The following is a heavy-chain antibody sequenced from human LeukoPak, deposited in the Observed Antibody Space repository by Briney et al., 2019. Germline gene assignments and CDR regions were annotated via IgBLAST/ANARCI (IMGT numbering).Heavy chain of an antibody. V-gene: IGHV3-30*04. Sequence: GGSLRLSCAASGFTFASYTMHWVRQAPGKGLEWVALISLDGSYKFYADSVKGRFTISRDNSQSTLYLQMNSLRAEDTAVYYCANIGGVAPRDYWGQGTLVTVSS. CDR1: GFTFASYT. CDR3: ANIGGVAPRDY. D-gene: IGHD3-3*01. J-gene: IGHJ4*02. CDR2: ISLDGSYK.